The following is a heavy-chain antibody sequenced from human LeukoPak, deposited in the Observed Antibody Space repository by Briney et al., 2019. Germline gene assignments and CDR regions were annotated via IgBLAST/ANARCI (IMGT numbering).Heavy chain of an antibody. D-gene: IGHD3-16*02. CDR1: GFIFSNYG. CDR3: GSDYDYVWGSYRIFDY. V-gene: IGHV3-30*02. J-gene: IGHJ4*02. CDR2: IRYDGSNK. Sequence: GRSLRLSCAASGFIFSNYGMNWVRQAPGKGLEWVAFIRYDGSNKYYADSVKGRFTISRDNSKNTLYLQMNSLRAEDTAVYYCGSDYDYVWGSYRIFDYWGQGTLVTVSS.